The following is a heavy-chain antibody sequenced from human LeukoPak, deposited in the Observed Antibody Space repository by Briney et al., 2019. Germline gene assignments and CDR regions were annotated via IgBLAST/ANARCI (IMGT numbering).Heavy chain of an antibody. Sequence: TTSETLSLTCTVSGGSISSYYWSWIRQPAGKGLEWIGRIYTSGSTNYNPSLKSRVTMSVDTSKNQFSLKLSSVTAADTAVYYCARGMLHYYGSGSYYTDYYYYMDVWGKGTTVTISS. CDR3: ARGMLHYYGSGSYYTDYYYYMDV. J-gene: IGHJ6*03. CDR2: IYTSGST. CDR1: GGSISSYY. D-gene: IGHD3-10*01. V-gene: IGHV4-4*07.